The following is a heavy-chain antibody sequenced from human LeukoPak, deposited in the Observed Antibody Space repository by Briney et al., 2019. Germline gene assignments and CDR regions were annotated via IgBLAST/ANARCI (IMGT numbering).Heavy chain of an antibody. D-gene: IGHD3-22*01. J-gene: IGHJ4*02. Sequence: SETLSLTCTVSGGSISSSSYYWGWIRRPPGKGLEWIGSIYYSGITYYNPSLKSRVTISVDTSKNQFSLRLSSVTAADTAVYYCARLMDSSGCFDYWGQGTLVTVSS. CDR1: GGSISSSSYY. CDR3: ARLMDSSGCFDY. CDR2: IYYSGIT. V-gene: IGHV4-39*07.